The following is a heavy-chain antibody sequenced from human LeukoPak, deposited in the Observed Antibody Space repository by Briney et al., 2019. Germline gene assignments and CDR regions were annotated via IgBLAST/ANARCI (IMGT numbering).Heavy chain of an antibody. CDR1: GDTFTDHY. Sequence: ASVNVSCTASGDTFTDHYVQWERQAPGQGLEWMGWITPSGRGANSAQKFQGRLTLSRDTSISTVYMELTRLTSDDTAIFYCVRQHEAGSYCHYWAQGTLVTVSS. J-gene: IGHJ4*02. CDR2: ITPSGRGA. CDR3: VRQHEAGSYCHY. D-gene: IGHD3-10*01. V-gene: IGHV1-2*02.